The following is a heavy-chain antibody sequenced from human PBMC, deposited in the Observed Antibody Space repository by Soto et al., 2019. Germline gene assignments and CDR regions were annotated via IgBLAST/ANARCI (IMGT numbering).Heavy chain of an antibody. J-gene: IGHJ4*02. Sequence: QLQLQESGSGLVKPSQTLSLTCAVSGGSISSGGYSWSWIRQPPGKGLEWIGYIYHSGSTYYNPSLRSRVTISVDRSNNQISLKLSSVTAADTAVYDCARGMTTVTTFDYWGQGTLVTVSS. CDR2: IYHSGST. V-gene: IGHV4-30-2*01. CDR1: GGSISSGGYS. CDR3: ARGMTTVTTFDY. D-gene: IGHD4-17*01.